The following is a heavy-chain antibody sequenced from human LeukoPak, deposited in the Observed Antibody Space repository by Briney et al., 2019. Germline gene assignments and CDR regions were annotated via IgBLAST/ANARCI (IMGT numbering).Heavy chain of an antibody. CDR1: GFTVSSNY. CDR3: ARDPYYDSSGLS. D-gene: IGHD3-22*01. V-gene: IGHV3-53*01. Sequence: PGGSLRLSCAASGFTVSSNYMSWVRQAPGKGLEWVSVIYSGGSTYYADSVKGRFTISTDNSKNTPYLQMNSLRAEDTAVYYCARDPYYDSSGLSWGQGTMVTVSS. J-gene: IGHJ3*01. CDR2: IYSGGST.